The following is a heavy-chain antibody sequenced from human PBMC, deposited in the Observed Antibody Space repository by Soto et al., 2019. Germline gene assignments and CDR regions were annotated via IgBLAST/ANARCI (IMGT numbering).Heavy chain of an antibody. Sequence: PSETLSLTCTVSGGSISSNYGTWIRQPPGKGLEWVGYVYNSGSTNSNASLKSRVTISENTSKSQFSLKEIAMTAADTGVYDCARYRREAVAGYTLDNWGQGSLVTVSS. D-gene: IGHD6-13*01. CDR1: GGSISSNY. V-gene: IGHV4-59*01. CDR2: VYNSGST. CDR3: ARYRREAVAGYTLDN. J-gene: IGHJ4*02.